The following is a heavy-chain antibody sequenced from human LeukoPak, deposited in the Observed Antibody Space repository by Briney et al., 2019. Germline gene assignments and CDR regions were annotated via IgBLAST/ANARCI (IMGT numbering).Heavy chain of an antibody. CDR1: GYTFTSYG. CDR2: ISAYNGNT. CDR3: ARPRLDGSYYYYFDY. D-gene: IGHD1-26*01. Sequence: ASVKVSCKASGYTFTSYGISWVRQAPGQGLEWMGWISAYNGNTNYAQKLQGRVTMTTDTSTSTAYVELRSLRSDDTAVYYCARPRLDGSYYYYFDYWGQGTLVTVSS. V-gene: IGHV1-18*01. J-gene: IGHJ4*02.